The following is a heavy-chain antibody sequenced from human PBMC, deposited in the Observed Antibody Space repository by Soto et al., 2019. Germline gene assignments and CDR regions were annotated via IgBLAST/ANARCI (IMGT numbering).Heavy chain of an antibody. D-gene: IGHD5-12*01. CDR3: ARAFGYSGTHYYFYYMDV. CDR1: SASIRSSNW. J-gene: IGHJ6*03. V-gene: IGHV4-4*02. CDR2: IFHNGST. Sequence: QVQLQESGPGLVKPSGTLSLTCAVSSASIRSSNWWSWVRQSPGKGLEWIGEIFHNGSTNYNPSLKSRVTISVDKSKNQFSLKVSSVTAADTVVYYCARAFGYSGTHYYFYYMDVWGKGTTVTVSS.